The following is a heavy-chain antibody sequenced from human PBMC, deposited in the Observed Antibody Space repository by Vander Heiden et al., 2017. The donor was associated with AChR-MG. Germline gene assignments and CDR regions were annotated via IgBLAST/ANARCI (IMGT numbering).Heavy chain of an antibody. D-gene: IGHD4-17*01. CDR1: GFPFSTYS. V-gene: IGHV3-48*01. J-gene: IGHJ5*02. CDR2: ISSTSNTI. Sequence: EVQLVESGGGLVQPGGSLRLSCAASGFPFSTYSMNWVRQAPGKGLEWVSYISSTSNTIYYADSVKGRFTISRDNAKNSLYLQMNSLRADDTAVYYCARERSFNGNWFDPWGQGTLVTVSS. CDR3: ARERSFNGNWFDP.